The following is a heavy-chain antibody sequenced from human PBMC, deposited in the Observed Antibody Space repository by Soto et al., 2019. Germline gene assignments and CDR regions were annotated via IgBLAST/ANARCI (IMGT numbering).Heavy chain of an antibody. D-gene: IGHD2-2*01. CDR2: IIPIFGTA. V-gene: IGHV1-69*12. CDR1: GGTFSSYA. J-gene: IGHJ6*02. Sequence: QVQLVQSGAEVKKPGSSVKVSCKASGGTFSSYAISWVRQAPGQGLEWMGGIIPIFGTANYAQKFQGRVTITADEPTSTAYMELSSLRSEDTAVYYCARNVYCISTSCYAGRGYYGMDVWGQGTTVTVSS. CDR3: ARNVYCISTSCYAGRGYYGMDV.